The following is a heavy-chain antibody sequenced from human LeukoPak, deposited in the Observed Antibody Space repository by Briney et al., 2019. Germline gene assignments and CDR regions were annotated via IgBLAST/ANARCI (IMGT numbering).Heavy chain of an antibody. CDR2: IYHRGST. Sequence: SETLSLTCTVSGYSISNGYYWGWIRQPPGKGLEWVGSIYHRGSTYYNPSLRSRVTISLDRSKKKLSLKLTSVTAADTAVYFCARGAEYYAIWRGYAGYSDYWGQGISVTVSS. CDR1: GYSISNGYY. CDR3: ARGAEYYAIWRGYAGYSDY. V-gene: IGHV4-38-2*02. D-gene: IGHD3-3*01. J-gene: IGHJ4*02.